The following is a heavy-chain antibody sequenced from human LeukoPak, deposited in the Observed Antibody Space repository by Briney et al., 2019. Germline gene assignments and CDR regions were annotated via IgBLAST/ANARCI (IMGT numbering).Heavy chain of an antibody. J-gene: IGHJ4*02. CDR3: ARVHYSGSGLSSYFDY. CDR2: INHSGTA. V-gene: IGHV4-34*01. Sequence: SETLSLTCAVYGGSFRGYYWSWIRQSPGKGLEWIGEINHSGTANYNPSLKSRVTISVDTSKNQFSLKLSSVTAADTAVYYCARVHYSGSGLSSYFDYWGQGTLVTVSA. CDR1: GGSFRGYY. D-gene: IGHD3-10*01.